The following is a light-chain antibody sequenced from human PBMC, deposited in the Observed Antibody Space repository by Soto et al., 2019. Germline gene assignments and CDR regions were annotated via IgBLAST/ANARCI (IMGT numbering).Light chain of an antibody. CDR1: QSISSY. CDR3: QQTYITPYT. CDR2: ASS. V-gene: IGKV1-39*01. Sequence: DIQMTQSPSSLCLSVGDRVTITCRASQSISSYLNWYQQKPGKAPNLLIYASSSLHSWVPSRFSGRGSGTDFTLTISSLQPEDFATYYCQQTYITPYTFGQGTKLETK. J-gene: IGKJ2*01.